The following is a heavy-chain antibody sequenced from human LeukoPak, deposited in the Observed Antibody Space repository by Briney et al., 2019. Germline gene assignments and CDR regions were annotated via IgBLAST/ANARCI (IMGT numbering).Heavy chain of an antibody. CDR1: GGSMGSYY. V-gene: IGHV4-4*07. J-gene: IGHJ5*02. CDR3: ARDKAWRDP. Sequence: SETLSLTCTVSGGSMGSYYWAWIRQPAGKGLEWIGRIYSAGTTTYNPALKSRVTMSIDMSKNQFFLTLRSMTGADTAVYYCARDKAWRDPWGQGTLVTVSS. CDR2: IYSAGTT. D-gene: IGHD2-21*01.